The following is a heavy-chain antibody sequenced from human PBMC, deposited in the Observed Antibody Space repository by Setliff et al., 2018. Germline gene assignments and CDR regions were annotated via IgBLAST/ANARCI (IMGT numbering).Heavy chain of an antibody. Sequence: GGSLRLSCGTSGFTFSAYSLMWVRQAPGKGLEWVSGIVQGGSTIYADSVKGRFTISRDNSKNMLSLQMNNLRADDTAVYYCAKVGKSGTWDQYFQYWGQGTLVTVSS. CDR1: GFTFSAYS. D-gene: IGHD3-10*01. V-gene: IGHV3-23*01. J-gene: IGHJ1*01. CDR3: AKVGKSGTWDQYFQY. CDR2: IVQGGST.